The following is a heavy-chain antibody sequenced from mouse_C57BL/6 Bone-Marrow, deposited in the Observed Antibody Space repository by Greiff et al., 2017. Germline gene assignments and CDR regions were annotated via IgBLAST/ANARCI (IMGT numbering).Heavy chain of an antibody. Sequence: EVKVEESGGGLVQPGGSLKLSCAASGFTFSDYYMYWVRQTPEKRLEWVAYISNGGGSTYYPDTVKGRFTISRDNAKNTRYLQMSRLKAEDTAMYYCARHIMYWGQGTLVTVSA. D-gene: IGHD1-1*01. CDR2: ISNGGGST. V-gene: IGHV5-12*01. CDR1: GFTFSDYY. CDR3: ARHIMY. J-gene: IGHJ3*01.